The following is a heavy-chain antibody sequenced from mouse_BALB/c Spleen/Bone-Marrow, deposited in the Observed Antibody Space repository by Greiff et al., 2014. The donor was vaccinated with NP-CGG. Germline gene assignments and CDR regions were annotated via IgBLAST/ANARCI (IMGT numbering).Heavy chain of an antibody. V-gene: IGHV1-18*01. CDR2: INPYNGGT. CDR1: ANSFTGYT. CDR3: ARDYYGFSYGFAY. J-gene: IGHJ3*01. D-gene: IGHD1-1*01. Sequence: DVQLQESGPELVKPGASMKISCKASANSFTGYTMNWVKQSHGKNLEWIGLINPYNGGTNYNQKFKGKATLTVDKSPSTAYMELLSLTSEDSAVYYCARDYYGFSYGFAYWGQGTLVTVSA.